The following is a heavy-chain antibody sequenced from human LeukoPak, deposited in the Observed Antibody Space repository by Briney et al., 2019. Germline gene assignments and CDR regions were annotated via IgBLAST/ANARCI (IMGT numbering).Heavy chain of an antibody. CDR1: GGSFSDYY. CDR2: INHSGST. V-gene: IGHV4-34*01. J-gene: IGHJ5*02. CDR3: ARALLWFGEHWSDP. Sequence: SETLSLTCAVSGGSFSDYYWIWIRQAATKGLKWIGEINHSGSTNYNPSLKSRVTMSVNTSKNQFSQKVSSVTAADTAVYYCARALLWFGEHWSDPWAKAPLVNV. D-gene: IGHD3-10*01.